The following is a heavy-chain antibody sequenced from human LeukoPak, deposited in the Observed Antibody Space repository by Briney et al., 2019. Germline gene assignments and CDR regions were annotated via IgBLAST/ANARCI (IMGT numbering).Heavy chain of an antibody. CDR3: ARIGGRGIPDY. CDR1: GFSLSTSGMR. Sequence: GSGPALVKPTQTLTLTCTFSGFSLSTSGMRVSWIRQPPGKALEWLARIDWDDDKFYSTSLKTRLTISKDTSKSQVVLTMTNMDPVDTATYYCARIGGRGIPDYWGQGTLVTVSS. J-gene: IGHJ4*02. CDR2: IDWDDDK. D-gene: IGHD3-16*01. V-gene: IGHV2-70*04.